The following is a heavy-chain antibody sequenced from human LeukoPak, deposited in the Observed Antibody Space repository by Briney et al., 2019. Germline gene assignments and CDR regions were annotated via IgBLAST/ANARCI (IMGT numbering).Heavy chain of an antibody. V-gene: IGHV4-61*08. J-gene: IGHJ3*02. Sequence: SETLSLTCTVSGGSISSGDYYWSWIRQPPGKGLEWIGYIYYSGSTNYNPSLKSRVTISVDTSKNQFSLKLSSVTAADTAVYYCARTEYYYDSSGYYYEQPNYAFDIWGQGTMVTVSS. CDR1: GGSISSGDYY. D-gene: IGHD3-22*01. CDR3: ARTEYYYDSSGYYYEQPNYAFDI. CDR2: IYYSGST.